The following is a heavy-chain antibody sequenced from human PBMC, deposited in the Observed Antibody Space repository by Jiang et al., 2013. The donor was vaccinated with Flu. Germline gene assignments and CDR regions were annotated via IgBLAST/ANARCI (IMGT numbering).Heavy chain of an antibody. D-gene: IGHD3-22*01. J-gene: IGHJ3*02. CDR3: ARGTSFYFDRSGASDAFDI. CDR2: INPSGGRT. CDR1: GYTFITYF. V-gene: IGHV1-46*03. Sequence: GYTFITYFMHWVRQAPGHGLEWMGMINPSGGRTSYAQRFQGRVTMTRDTSTSTVYMDLSSLRSEDTAMYYCARGTSFYFDRSGASDAFDIWGLGTMVTVSS.